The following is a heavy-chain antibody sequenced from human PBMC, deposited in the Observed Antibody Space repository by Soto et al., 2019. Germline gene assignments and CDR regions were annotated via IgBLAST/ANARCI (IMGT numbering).Heavy chain of an antibody. D-gene: IGHD6-13*01. J-gene: IGHJ4*02. Sequence: QVQLVESGGGLVKPGGSLRLSCAASGFTFSDYYMSWIRQAPGKGLEWVSYISSSSSYTNYADSVKGRFTISRDNAKNSLYLQMNSLRAEDTAVYYCERGLKGYSSSWSDYWGQGTLVTVSS. CDR3: ERGLKGYSSSWSDY. V-gene: IGHV3-11*05. CDR2: ISSSSSYT. CDR1: GFTFSDYY.